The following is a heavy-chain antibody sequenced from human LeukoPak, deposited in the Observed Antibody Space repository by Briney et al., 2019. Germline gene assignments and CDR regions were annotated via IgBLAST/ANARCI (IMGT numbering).Heavy chain of an antibody. V-gene: IGHV3-21*01. Sequence: GGSLRLSCAASGFTFSSYSMNWVRQAPGKGLEWVSSISSRSSYIYYADSVKGRFTISRDNAKNSLYLQMNSLRAEDTAVYYCARGGNCSSTSCSPAGDYFDYWGQGTLVTVSS. CDR3: ARGGNCSSTSCSPAGDYFDY. CDR1: GFTFSSYS. J-gene: IGHJ4*02. D-gene: IGHD2-2*01. CDR2: ISSRSSYI.